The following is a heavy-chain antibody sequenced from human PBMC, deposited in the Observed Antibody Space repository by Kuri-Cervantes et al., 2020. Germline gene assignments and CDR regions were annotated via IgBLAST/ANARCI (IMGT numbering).Heavy chain of an antibody. Sequence: GGSLRLSCAASGVTFDDYGVSRVRQAPGKGLEWVPGITGSGYNTYYTDSGMGRFTISSDNFKNTLYLQMNSLTADDTAVYYCAVDSGGYAEHHWGQGTLVTVSS. CDR1: GVTFDDYG. CDR2: ITGSGYNT. V-gene: IGHV3-23*01. D-gene: IGHD5-12*01. CDR3: AVDSGGYAEHH. J-gene: IGHJ5*02.